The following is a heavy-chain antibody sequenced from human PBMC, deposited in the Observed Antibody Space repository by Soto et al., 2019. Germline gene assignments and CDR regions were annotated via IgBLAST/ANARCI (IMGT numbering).Heavy chain of an antibody. CDR3: ARLNYDSSGYYHYYYGMDV. CDR1: GGSGGSFSGYY. Sequence: SETLSLTCAVYGGSGGSFSGYYWSWIRQPPGKGLEWIGEINHSGSTNYNPSLKSRVTISVDTSKNQFSLKLSSVTAADTAVYYCARLNYDSSGYYHYYYGMDVWGQGTTVTVSS. J-gene: IGHJ6*02. CDR2: INHSGST. D-gene: IGHD3-22*01. V-gene: IGHV4-34*01.